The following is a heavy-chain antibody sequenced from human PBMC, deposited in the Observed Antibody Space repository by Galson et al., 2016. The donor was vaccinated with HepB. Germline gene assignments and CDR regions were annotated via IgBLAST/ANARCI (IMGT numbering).Heavy chain of an antibody. Sequence: SLRLSCAASGFTFSSYTMNWVRQAPGKGLEWVSGISGSSDNTYYADSVKGRFTISRDNSNNTLWLQMNSLRVEDTAIYYCARGLTTSWGVDYWGPGTLLTVSS. CDR1: GFTFSSYT. CDR3: ARGLTTSWGVDY. D-gene: IGHD2-2*01. CDR2: ISGSSDNT. J-gene: IGHJ4*02. V-gene: IGHV3-23*01.